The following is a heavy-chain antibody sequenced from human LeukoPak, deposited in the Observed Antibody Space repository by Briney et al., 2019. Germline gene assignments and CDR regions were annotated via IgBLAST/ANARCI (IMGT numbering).Heavy chain of an antibody. CDR1: GFTVSSDY. CDR2: IYSADTT. V-gene: IGHV3-66*01. J-gene: IGHJ4*02. D-gene: IGHD2-15*01. Sequence: GGSLRLSCAASGFTVSSDYMTRVRQAPGKGLEWVSIIYSADTTYYADSVRGRFTISRDNSKNTLYLQMNSLRAEDSAVYYCAREDRWMGGFDYWGQGTLVTVPS. CDR3: AREDRWMGGFDY.